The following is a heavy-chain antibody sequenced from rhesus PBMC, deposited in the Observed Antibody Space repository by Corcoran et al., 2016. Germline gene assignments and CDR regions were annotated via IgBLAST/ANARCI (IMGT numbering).Heavy chain of an antibody. V-gene: IGHV4S7*01. Sequence: QVQLQESGPGLLKPSDTLSLTCAVSGGSISGGYGWGWIRQPPRQGLEWFGSIYSSNGTTYYNPSLKSRVTISTDTSKNQFSLKLSSVTAADTAVYYCARGALYSSWSGTLYFDYWGQGVLVTVSS. CDR3: ARGALYSSWSGTLYFDY. CDR1: GGSISGGYG. CDR2: IYSSNGTT. D-gene: IGHD6-13*01. J-gene: IGHJ4*01.